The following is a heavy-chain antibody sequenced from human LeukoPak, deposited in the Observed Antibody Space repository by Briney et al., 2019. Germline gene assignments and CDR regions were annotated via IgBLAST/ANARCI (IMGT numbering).Heavy chain of an antibody. D-gene: IGHD6-19*01. CDR1: GGSISSGSYY. CDR3: ARERGSGWYDMSFDY. CDR2: IYTSGNT. V-gene: IGHV4-61*02. Sequence: SETLSLTCTVSGGSISSGSYYWSWIRQPAGKGLQWIGRIYTSGNTNYNPSLKSRVTMSVDTSKKQFSLKLSSVTTADTAVYYCARERGSGWYDMSFDYWGQGTLVTVSS. J-gene: IGHJ4*02.